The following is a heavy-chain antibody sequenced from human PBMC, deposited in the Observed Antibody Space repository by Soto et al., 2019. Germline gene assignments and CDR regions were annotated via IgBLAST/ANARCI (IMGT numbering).Heavy chain of an antibody. V-gene: IGHV4-59*01. CDR1: GGSISSYY. J-gene: IGHJ6*02. CDR2: IYYSGST. Sequence: PSETLSLTCTVSGGSISSYYWSWIRQPPGKGLEWIGYIYYSGSTNYNPSLKSRVTISVDTSKNQFSLKLSSVTAADTAVYYCARDRGTDTMVRGVKSPRYYYYGMYVWGQGTTVTVSS. CDR3: ARDRGTDTMVRGVKSPRYYYYGMYV. D-gene: IGHD3-10*01.